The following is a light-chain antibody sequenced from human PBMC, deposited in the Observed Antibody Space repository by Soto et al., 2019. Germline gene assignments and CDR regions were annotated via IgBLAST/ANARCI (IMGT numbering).Light chain of an antibody. CDR3: QSYDSSLSGYV. CDR2: GNS. V-gene: IGLV1-40*01. Sequence: QSVLTQPPSVSGAPGSRVTISCTGSSSNIGAGYDVHWYQQLPGTAPKLLIYGNSNRPSGVPDRFSGSKSGTSASLAITGLQAEDEADYYCQSYDSSLSGYVFGTGTKLTVL. J-gene: IGLJ1*01. CDR1: SSNIGAGYD.